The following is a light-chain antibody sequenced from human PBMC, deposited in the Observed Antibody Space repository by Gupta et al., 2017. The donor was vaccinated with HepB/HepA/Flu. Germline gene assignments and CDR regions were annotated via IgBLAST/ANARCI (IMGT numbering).Light chain of an antibody. V-gene: IGLV3-25*03. Sequence: SYALPQPPSVSVAPGQTARITCSGDALPKQYAYWYQQKPGHAPVLVIYYDSGRRSGSPERVSCSTSGATATITTSTVQEEDEAAYYCHSADNSGTDPVVFGGGTKLTVL. J-gene: IGLJ2*01. CDR3: HSADNSGTDPVV. CDR2: YDS. CDR1: ALPKQY.